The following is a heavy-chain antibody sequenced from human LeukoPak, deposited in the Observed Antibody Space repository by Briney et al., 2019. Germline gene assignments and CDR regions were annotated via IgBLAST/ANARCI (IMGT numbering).Heavy chain of an antibody. Sequence: ASVKVSCKASGYTFTSYGISWVRQAPGQGLEWMGWISAYNGNTNYAQKLQGRVTMTTDTSTSTAYMELRSLRSDDTAVYYCARANPSSSWYNHYYYMDVWGKGTTVTVSS. CDR3: ARANPSSSWYNHYYYMDV. V-gene: IGHV1-18*01. J-gene: IGHJ6*03. CDR1: GYTFTSYG. D-gene: IGHD6-13*01. CDR2: ISAYNGNT.